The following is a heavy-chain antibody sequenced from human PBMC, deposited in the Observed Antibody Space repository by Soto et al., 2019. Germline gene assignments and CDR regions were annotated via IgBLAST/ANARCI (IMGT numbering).Heavy chain of an antibody. D-gene: IGHD3-22*01. CDR3: ARYRVVIRSGIDY. CDR2: IYYSGST. CDR1: GGSISSGGYY. J-gene: IGHJ4*02. V-gene: IGHV4-31*02. Sequence: TLSLTXTVSGGSISSGGYYWSWIRQHPGKGLEWIGYIYYSGSTYYNPSLKSRVTISVDTSKNQFSLKLSSVTAADTAVYYCARYRVVIRSGIDYWGQGTLVTVSS.